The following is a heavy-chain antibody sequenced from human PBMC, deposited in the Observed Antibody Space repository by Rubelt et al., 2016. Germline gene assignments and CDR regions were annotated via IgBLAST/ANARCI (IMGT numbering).Heavy chain of an antibody. D-gene: IGHD6-25*01. CDR2: ISSSSSTI. Sequence: EVQLLESGGGLVQPGGSLRLSCAASGFTFSSYSMNWVRQAPGKGLEWVSYISSSSSTIYYADSVKGRFTVSSGSASAPTLFPLVSCENSPSDTSSVAVGCLAQDF. J-gene: IGHJ2*01. CDR1: GFTFSSYS. CDR3: AVGCLAQDF. V-gene: IGHV3-48*01.